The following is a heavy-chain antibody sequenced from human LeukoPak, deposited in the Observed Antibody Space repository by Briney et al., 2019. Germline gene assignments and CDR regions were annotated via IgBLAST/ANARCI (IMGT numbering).Heavy chain of an antibody. V-gene: IGHV1-2*02. D-gene: IGHD3-22*01. CDR1: GYTFTGYY. CDR2: INPNSGGT. CDR3: ARGFRFWYDSSGYDY. J-gene: IGHJ4*02. Sequence: ASVKVSCKASGYTFTGYYMHWVRQAPGQGLEWMGWINPNSGGTNYAQKFRGRVTMTRDTSISTAYMELSRLRSDDTAVYYCARGFRFWYDSSGYDYWGQGTLVTVSS.